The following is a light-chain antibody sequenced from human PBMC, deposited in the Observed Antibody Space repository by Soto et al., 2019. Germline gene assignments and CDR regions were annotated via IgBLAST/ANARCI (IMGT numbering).Light chain of an antibody. CDR2: GAS. Sequence: EIVMTQSPGTLSVFPGERVTLSCRASQSVGRSLAWYQQKTGQAPRLLIYGASTRATALPVRFSGSGSGTEFTLPISGLQSEDFGLYYCEQYYYWPLTFGGGTKVDIK. V-gene: IGKV3-15*01. J-gene: IGKJ4*01. CDR3: EQYYYWPLT. CDR1: QSVGRS.